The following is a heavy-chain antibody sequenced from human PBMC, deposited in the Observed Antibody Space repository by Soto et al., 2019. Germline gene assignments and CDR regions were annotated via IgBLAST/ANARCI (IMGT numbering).Heavy chain of an antibody. CDR1: GGSISSSNW. V-gene: IGHV4-4*02. CDR2: IYHSGST. D-gene: IGHD6-13*01. J-gene: IGHJ6*02. CDR3: ARVGDQQLGSYGMDV. Sequence: LSLTCAVSGGSISSSNWWSWVRQPPGKGLEWIGEIYHSGSTNYNPSLKSRVTISVDKSKNQFSLKLSSVTAADTAVYYCARVGDQQLGSYGMDVWGQGTTVTVSS.